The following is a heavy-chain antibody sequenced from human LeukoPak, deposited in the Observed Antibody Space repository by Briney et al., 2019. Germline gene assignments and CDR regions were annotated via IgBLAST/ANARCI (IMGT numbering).Heavy chain of an antibody. D-gene: IGHD3/OR15-3a*01. CDR3: ARRGPTLDY. V-gene: IGHV4-34*01. Sequence: PSETLSLTCAVYGGSFSGYYWSWIRQPPGKGLEWIGEINHSGSTNYNPSLKSRVTISVDTSKNQFSLKLSSVTAADTAVYYCARRGPTLDYWGQGTLVAVSS. CDR2: INHSGST. CDR1: GGSFSGYY. J-gene: IGHJ4*02.